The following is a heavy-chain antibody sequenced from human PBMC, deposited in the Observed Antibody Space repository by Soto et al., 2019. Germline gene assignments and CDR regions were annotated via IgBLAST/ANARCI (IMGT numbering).Heavy chain of an antibody. D-gene: IGHD1-1*01. J-gene: IGHJ6*02. Sequence: GGSLRLSCAASGFTFSSYSMNWVRQAPGKGLEWVSSISGSSSYIYYADSVKGRFTISRDNAKNSLYLQMNSQRAEDTAVYYCARGLRAGTNAYYYYYGMDVWGQGTTVTVSS. CDR2: ISGSSSYI. CDR3: ARGLRAGTNAYYYYYGMDV. CDR1: GFTFSSYS. V-gene: IGHV3-21*01.